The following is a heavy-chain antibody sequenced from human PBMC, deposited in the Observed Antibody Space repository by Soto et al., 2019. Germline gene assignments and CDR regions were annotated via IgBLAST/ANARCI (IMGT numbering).Heavy chain of an antibody. J-gene: IGHJ4*02. V-gene: IGHV3-33*01. CDR1: GYVFNHYG. CDR3: ARWGVSRSSGYYIDH. D-gene: IGHD3-16*01. Sequence: QVQLVESGGGVVQPGRSLRLSCAASGYVFNHYGLHWVRQAPGKGLEWLTLTSNDGRNKQYADSVKGRFTISSDDSKNQVYLQTNSLRVDYTAVYYCARWGVSRSSGYYIDHWGQGTLVTVSS. CDR2: TSNDGRNK.